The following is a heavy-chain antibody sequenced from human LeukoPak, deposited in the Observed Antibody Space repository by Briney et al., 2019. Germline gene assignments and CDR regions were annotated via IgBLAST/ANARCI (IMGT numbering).Heavy chain of an antibody. Sequence: SVTVSCKASGGTFNNYAISWVRQAPGQGLEWMGGIIPISDTANDAQKFKGRVTITADKSTSTVYMELSSLRSEDTAVYYCAREDDTGRYMGDDAFDIWGQGTMVTVSS. D-gene: IGHD1-26*01. CDR1: GGTFNNYA. J-gene: IGHJ3*02. CDR3: AREDDTGRYMGDDAFDI. CDR2: IIPISDTA. V-gene: IGHV1-69*06.